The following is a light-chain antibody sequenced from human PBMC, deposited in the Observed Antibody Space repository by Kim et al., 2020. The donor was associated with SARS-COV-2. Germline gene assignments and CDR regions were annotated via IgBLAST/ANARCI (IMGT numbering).Light chain of an antibody. Sequence: QSVLTQPPSVSGAPGQRVTISCTGSSSNIGARYDVHWYQQLPGTAPKLLIYGNIDRPSWVPDRFSGSKSGTSASLVITGLRDEDEADYFCQSYDSSLSGWVFGGGTQLTVL. CDR2: GNI. CDR3: QSYDSSLSGWV. CDR1: SSNIGARYD. J-gene: IGLJ3*02. V-gene: IGLV1-40*01.